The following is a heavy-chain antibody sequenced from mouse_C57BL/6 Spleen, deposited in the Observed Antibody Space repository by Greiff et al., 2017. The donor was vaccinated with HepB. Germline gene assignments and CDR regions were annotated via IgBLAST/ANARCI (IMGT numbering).Heavy chain of an antibody. CDR3: ARSKSQTFDY. CDR2: IHPNSGST. J-gene: IGHJ2*01. V-gene: IGHV1-64*01. Sequence: VQLQQSGAELVKPGASVKLSCKASGYTFTSYWMHWVKQRPGQGLEWIGMIHPNSGSTNYNEKFKSKATLTVDKSSSTAYMQLSSLTSEDSAVYYCARSKSQTFDYWGQGTTLTVSS. CDR1: GYTFTSYW.